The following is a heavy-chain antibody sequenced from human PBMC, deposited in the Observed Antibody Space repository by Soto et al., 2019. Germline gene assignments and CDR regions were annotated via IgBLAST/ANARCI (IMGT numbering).Heavy chain of an antibody. CDR3: AKGISSAWSQ. V-gene: IGHV3-23*01. Sequence: PGGSLRLSCAASGFTFSNFAMSWVRQRPGQGLEWVSGISGSGGLTYYADSVKGRSSISRDSSKKTLYLQINNVRTEDTAVYYCAKGISSAWSQWGQGTLVTVSS. CDR1: GFTFSNFA. CDR2: ISGSGGLT. J-gene: IGHJ4*02. D-gene: IGHD6-19*01.